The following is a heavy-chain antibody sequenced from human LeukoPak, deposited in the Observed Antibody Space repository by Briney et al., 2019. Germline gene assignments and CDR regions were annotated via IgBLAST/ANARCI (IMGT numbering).Heavy chain of an antibody. CDR2: IDPSGSYT. CDR3: ARYARVAPIESWFDP. J-gene: IGHJ5*02. Sequence: RGESLRISCEASGYSFTNYWISWVRQMPGKGLEWMGRIDPSGSYTTYSPAFRGHVTISTDKSHNPAYLHWSSLKAPDTAIYHCARYARVAPIESWFDPWGEGTLVTVP. V-gene: IGHV5-10-1*01. CDR1: GYSFTNYW. D-gene: IGHD5-12*01.